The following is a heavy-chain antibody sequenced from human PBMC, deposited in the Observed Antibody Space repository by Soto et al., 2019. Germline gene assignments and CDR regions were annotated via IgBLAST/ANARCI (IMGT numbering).Heavy chain of an antibody. D-gene: IGHD5-18*01. CDR1: GFTFSSYA. Sequence: QVQLVESGGGVVQPGRSLRLSCAASGFTFSSYAMHWVRQAPGKGLEWVAVISYDGSNKYYADSVKGRFTISRDNSKNTLYLQMNSLRAEDTAVYYCAKTWIQLWLRYGMDVWGQGTTVTVSS. V-gene: IGHV3-30-3*01. CDR3: AKTWIQLWLRYGMDV. J-gene: IGHJ6*02. CDR2: ISYDGSNK.